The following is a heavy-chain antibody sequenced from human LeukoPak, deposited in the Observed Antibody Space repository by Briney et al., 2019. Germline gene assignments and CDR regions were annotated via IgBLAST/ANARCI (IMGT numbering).Heavy chain of an antibody. Sequence: TGGSLRLSCTASGFTFSRKGMSWVRQAPGKGLEWVSGMSGSGDRTYYADSVKGRFTISIDNSKNTLYLQMNSLRAEDTAVYYCARRAGAYTHPYDYWGQGTLVTVSS. D-gene: IGHD3-16*01. CDR3: ARRAGAYTHPYDY. V-gene: IGHV3-23*01. CDR1: GFTFSRKG. J-gene: IGHJ4*02. CDR2: MSGSGDRT.